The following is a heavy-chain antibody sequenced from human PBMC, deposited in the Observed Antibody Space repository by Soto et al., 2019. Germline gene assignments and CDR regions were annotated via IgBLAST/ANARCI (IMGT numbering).Heavy chain of an antibody. CDR1: GGTFSSYA. J-gene: IGHJ4*02. Sequence: SVKVSCKASGGTFSSYAISWVRQAPGQGLEWMGWIIPIFGTANYAQKFQGRVTITAEESTSTAYMELSSLRSEDTAVYYCARVRYSYGSGKTYYFDYWGQGTLVTVSS. CDR2: IIPIFGTA. CDR3: ARVRYSYGSGKTYYFDY. V-gene: IGHV1-69*13. D-gene: IGHD5-18*01.